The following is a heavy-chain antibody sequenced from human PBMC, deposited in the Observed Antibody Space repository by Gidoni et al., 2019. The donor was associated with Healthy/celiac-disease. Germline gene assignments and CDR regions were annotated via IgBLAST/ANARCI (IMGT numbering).Heavy chain of an antibody. J-gene: IGHJ4*02. D-gene: IGHD4-17*01. CDR2: IYYSGST. V-gene: IGHV4-39*01. Sequence: QLQLQESGPGLVKPSETLSLTGTVSGGPISSSRYYWGWIRQPPGKGLEWIGGIYYSGSTYYNPSLKSRVTISVDTSKNQFSLKLSSVTAADTAVYYCARLETTVTSQPFDYWGQGTLVTVSS. CDR3: ARLETTVTSQPFDY. CDR1: GGPISSSRYY.